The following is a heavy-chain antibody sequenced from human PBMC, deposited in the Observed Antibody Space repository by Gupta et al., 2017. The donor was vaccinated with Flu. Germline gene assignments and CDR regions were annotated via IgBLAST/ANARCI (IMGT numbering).Heavy chain of an antibody. D-gene: IGHD1-7*01. J-gene: IGHJ6*02. CDR3: ARAGGGWNYVGYYYGMDV. CDR2: INSDGSST. V-gene: IGHV3-74*01. Sequence: EVQLVESGGGLVQPGGSLRLSCAASGFTFSSYWMHWVRQAPGKGLVWVSRINSDGSSTSYADSVKGRFTISRDNAKNTLYLQMNSLRAEDTAVYYCARAGGGWNYVGYYYGMDVWGQGTTVTVSS. CDR1: GFTFSSYW.